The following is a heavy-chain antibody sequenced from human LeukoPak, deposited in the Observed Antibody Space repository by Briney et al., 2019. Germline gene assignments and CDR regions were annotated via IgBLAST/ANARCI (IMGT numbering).Heavy chain of an antibody. J-gene: IGHJ5*02. Sequence: PSETLSLTCTVSGGSLNNYYWTWIRQPPGKGLEWTGSIFYIGNINYNSSLKSRVTLSLDTSKNQFSLKLSSVTAADTAVYYCARHVVNWNGGWGFRNRRDWFDPWGQGTLVTVSS. D-gene: IGHD1-1*01. V-gene: IGHV4-59*08. CDR3: ARHVVNWNGGWGFRNRRDWFDP. CDR2: IFYIGNI. CDR1: GGSLNNYY.